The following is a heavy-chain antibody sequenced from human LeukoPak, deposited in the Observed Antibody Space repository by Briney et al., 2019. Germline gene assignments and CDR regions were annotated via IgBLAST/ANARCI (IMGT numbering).Heavy chain of an antibody. Sequence: SDTLSLPCTVSGYFLSRGYYLGWTRQPPGTGVEWIGSIYHSMSNYYNTYLRRRVTIEVDTSKNQFSLKLRCVTAADTAVYYCARVWGEAFDPWGQGTLVIVSS. J-gene: IGHJ5*02. CDR1: GYFLSRGYY. CDR2: IYHSMSN. CDR3: ARVWGEAFDP. D-gene: IGHD3-16*01. V-gene: IGHV4-38-2*02.